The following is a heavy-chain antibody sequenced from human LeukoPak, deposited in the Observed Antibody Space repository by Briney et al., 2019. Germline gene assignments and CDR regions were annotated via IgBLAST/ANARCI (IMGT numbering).Heavy chain of an antibody. Sequence: SETLSLTCTVSGGSISSYYWSWIRQPPGKGLEWNGYIYYSGSTNYNPSLKSRVTISVETSKNQFSLKLSSVTAADTAVYYCARGTFLEWPDYYYGMGVWGQGTTVTVSS. CDR2: IYYSGST. CDR3: ARGTFLEWPDYYYGMGV. V-gene: IGHV4-59*01. J-gene: IGHJ6*02. CDR1: GGSISSYY. D-gene: IGHD3-3*02.